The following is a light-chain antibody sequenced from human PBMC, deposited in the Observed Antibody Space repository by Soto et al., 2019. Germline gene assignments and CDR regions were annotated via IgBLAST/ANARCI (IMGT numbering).Light chain of an antibody. Sequence: DIVLTQSPDTLSLSPGDRATLSCRASETVATYLAWYQQRPGQAPRLLIYEASNRAAGVPDRFSGEGSETDFSLTISRLEPEDSAVYYRQHRATWPITFGQGTRLEIK. V-gene: IGKV3-11*01. J-gene: IGKJ5*01. CDR1: ETVATY. CDR2: EAS. CDR3: QHRATWPIT.